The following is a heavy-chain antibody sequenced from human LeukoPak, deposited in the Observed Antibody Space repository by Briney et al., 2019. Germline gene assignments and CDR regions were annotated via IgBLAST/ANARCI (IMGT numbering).Heavy chain of an antibody. D-gene: IGHD6-13*01. J-gene: IGHJ4*02. CDR1: GFSFSTYW. V-gene: IGHV3-74*01. Sequence: GGSLRLSCAASGFSFSTYWMHWVRQAPGKGLVWVARINPDGSTSSYADSVKGRLTISRDNAKNTLYLQMSSLKADDTAVYYCARVTDSSSWVIAYWGQGTLVTVSS. CDR2: INPDGSTS. CDR3: ARVTDSSSWVIAY.